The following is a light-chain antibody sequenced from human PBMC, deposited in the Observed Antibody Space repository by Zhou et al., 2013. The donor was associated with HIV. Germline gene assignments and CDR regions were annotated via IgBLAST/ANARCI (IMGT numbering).Light chain of an antibody. CDR2: GAS. V-gene: IGKV3-15*01. CDR3: QQYNNWPPLT. J-gene: IGKJ4*01. Sequence: EIVMTQSPATLSVSPGERATLFCRASQSVSSNLAWYQQKPGQSPRLLIHGASTRATGIPARFSGSGSGTEFTLTISSLQSEDFAVYYCQQYNNWPPLTFGGGTKVEIK. CDR1: QSVSSN.